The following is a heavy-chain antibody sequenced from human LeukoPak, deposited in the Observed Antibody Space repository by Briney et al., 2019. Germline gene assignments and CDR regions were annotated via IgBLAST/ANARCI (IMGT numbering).Heavy chain of an antibody. V-gene: IGHV3-48*01. J-gene: IGHJ6*02. Sequence: PGGSLRPSCAASGFTFSGYGMNWVRQAPGKGLEWVSYISSSSTTIYYTDSVKGRFTISRDNAKNSLYLQMNSLRAEDTAVYYCARDPAGHYYYGMDVWGQGTTVTVSS. CDR1: GFTFSGYG. CDR3: ARDPAGHYYYGMDV. CDR2: ISSSSTTI. D-gene: IGHD6-19*01.